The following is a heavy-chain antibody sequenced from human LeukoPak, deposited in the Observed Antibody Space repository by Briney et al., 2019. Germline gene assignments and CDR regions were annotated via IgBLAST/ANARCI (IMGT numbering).Heavy chain of an antibody. V-gene: IGHV4-4*02. D-gene: IGHD2-15*01. J-gene: IGHJ5*02. CDR2: IYHSGST. Sequence: PSETLSLTCAVSGGSISSSNWWSWVRQPPGQGLAWIGEIYHSGSTNYNPSLKSRVTISVDKSKNQFSLKLSSVTAADTAVYYCARTSTDMVGGYNWFDPWGQGTLVTVSS. CDR1: GGSISSSNW. CDR3: ARTSTDMVGGYNWFDP.